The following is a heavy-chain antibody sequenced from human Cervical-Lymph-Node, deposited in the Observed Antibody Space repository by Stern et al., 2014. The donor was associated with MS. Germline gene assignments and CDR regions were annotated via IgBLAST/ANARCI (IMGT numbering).Heavy chain of an antibody. CDR3: AKGGSGSYLD. CDR2: ISEDGRDK. Sequence: VQLVESGGGVVQPGRSLRLSCAASGFAFRRYALHWVRQAPGKGLEWLALISEDGRDKYYTDSVKGRFTVSRDNSNNTVDLEMNSLRLEDTAVYYCAKGGSGSYLDWGQGSLVTVSS. J-gene: IGHJ4*02. D-gene: IGHD1-26*01. CDR1: GFAFRRYA. V-gene: IGHV3-30*04.